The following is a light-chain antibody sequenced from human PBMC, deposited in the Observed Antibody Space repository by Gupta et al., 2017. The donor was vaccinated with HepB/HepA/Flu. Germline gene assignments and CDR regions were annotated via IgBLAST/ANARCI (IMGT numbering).Light chain of an antibody. CDR3: QSYDSSLSGV. J-gene: IGLJ3*02. V-gene: IGLV1-40*01. CDR1: SSNIGAGYD. CDR2: GNN. Sequence: QSVLTQPPSMSGAPGQRVTISCNGSSSNIGAGYDVHGYQQLPGTAPKLLIYGNNNRPSGAPDRFSGSKSGTSASLAITGLQAEDEADYYCQSYDSSLSGVFGGGTKLTVL.